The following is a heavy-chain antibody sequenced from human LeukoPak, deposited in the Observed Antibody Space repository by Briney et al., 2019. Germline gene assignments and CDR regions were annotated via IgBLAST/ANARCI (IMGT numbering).Heavy chain of an antibody. D-gene: IGHD5-12*01. V-gene: IGHV4-59*08. CDR3: ARHEYSAYDPFDY. Sequence: SETLSLTCAVSDGSFSTYYWSWIRQPPGKGLEWIGYIHYSGSTNYNPSLKSRVTLSADTSKKQFSLKLSSVTATDTAVYYCARHEYSAYDPFDYWGQGTLVTVSS. J-gene: IGHJ4*02. CDR2: IHYSGST. CDR1: DGSFSTYY.